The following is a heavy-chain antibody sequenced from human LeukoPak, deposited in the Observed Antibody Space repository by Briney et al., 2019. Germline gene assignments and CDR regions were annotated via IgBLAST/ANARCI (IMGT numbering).Heavy chain of an antibody. D-gene: IGHD1-26*01. CDR2: INADGSST. CDR3: VKGGRWVGATVWSDV. J-gene: IGHJ3*01. Sequence: PGGSLRLSCAPSGFTFISYWMHWVRPDPGRRLVLVSRINADGSSTSYADSVKGRFTISRDNSKNTLYLQMSSLRAEDTAVYYCVKGGRWVGATVWSDVWGQGTMVTVSS. CDR1: GFTFISYW. V-gene: IGHV3-74*01.